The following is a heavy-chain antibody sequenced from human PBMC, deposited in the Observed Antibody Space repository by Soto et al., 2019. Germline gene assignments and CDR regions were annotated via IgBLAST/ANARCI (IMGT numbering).Heavy chain of an antibody. V-gene: IGHV3-23*01. J-gene: IGHJ4*02. D-gene: IGHD3-9*01. CDR2: ISGSGGGT. CDR1: GFQFGNDA. Sequence: RWSLSLSYAGSGFQFGNDAITCVHQTPGKGLECVSRISGSGGGTYYADSVKGRFTISRDNTENTLYLHLNSLRVEDTAIYYCARIPHRYDALTGPGYWGQGALVTVSS. CDR3: ARIPHRYDALTGPGY.